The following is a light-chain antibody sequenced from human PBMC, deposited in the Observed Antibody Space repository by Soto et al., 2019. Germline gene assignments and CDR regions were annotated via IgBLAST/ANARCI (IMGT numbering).Light chain of an antibody. J-gene: IGKJ2*01. V-gene: IGKV2-28*01. CDR3: MQAVQSPRT. CDR2: LGS. Sequence: DIVMTQSPLSLPITPGEPASISCRSSQSLVHSNGNKYLEWYLQKPGQSPQLLIYLGSNRASWVPDRFSGSGSGTDFTLKISRVEAEDVGVYYCMQAVQSPRTFGQGTKLEIK. CDR1: QSLVHSNGNKY.